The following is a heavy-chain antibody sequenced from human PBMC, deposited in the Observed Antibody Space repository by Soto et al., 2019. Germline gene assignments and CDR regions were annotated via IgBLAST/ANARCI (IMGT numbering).Heavy chain of an antibody. D-gene: IGHD3-3*01. CDR2: INTDTGYT. CDR3: ARVVEGHYDFWSGYGLYYFDY. CDR1: GYTFTSHG. V-gene: IGHV1-18*01. J-gene: IGHJ4*02. Sequence: GASVKVSCKASGYTFTSHGISWVRQAPGQGLEWMGWINTDTGYTNSAQTVQGRATMTTDTSTSTAYMELRSLRSDDTAAYYCARVVEGHYDFWSGYGLYYFDYWGQGTLVTVSS.